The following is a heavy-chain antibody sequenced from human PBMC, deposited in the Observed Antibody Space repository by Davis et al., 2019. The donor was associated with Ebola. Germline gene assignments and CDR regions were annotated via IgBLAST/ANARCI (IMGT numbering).Heavy chain of an antibody. CDR3: ARDRGGYCSSTSCYRSDAFDI. CDR1: GFTFSSYA. Sequence: PGGSLRLSCAASGFTFSSYAMHWVRQAPGKGLEWVAIISYDGSNKYYADSVKGRFTISRDNSKNTLYLQMNSLRAEDTAVYYCARDRGGYCSSTSCYRSDAFDIWGQGTMVTVSS. V-gene: IGHV3-30-3*01. CDR2: ISYDGSNK. D-gene: IGHD2-2*01. J-gene: IGHJ3*02.